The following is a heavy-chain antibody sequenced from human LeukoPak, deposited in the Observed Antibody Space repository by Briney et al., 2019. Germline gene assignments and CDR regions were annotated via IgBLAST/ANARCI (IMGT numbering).Heavy chain of an antibody. CDR2: IRNDGTIK. J-gene: IGHJ4*02. CDR3: AKTGSSSWGYFDY. V-gene: IGHV3-30*02. Sequence: GGSLRLSCAASGFTFRTYGMHWVRQAPGKGLEWVAFIRNDGTIKYYADSVKGRFTISRDNSKNTLYLQMNSLRAEDTAVYYCAKTGSSSWGYFDYWGQGTLATVSS. CDR1: GFTFRTYG. D-gene: IGHD6-13*01.